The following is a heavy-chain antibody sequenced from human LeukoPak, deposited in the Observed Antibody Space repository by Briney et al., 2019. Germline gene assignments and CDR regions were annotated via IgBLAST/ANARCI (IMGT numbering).Heavy chain of an antibody. CDR3: ARDLRGRNYYDSRGYSSLVY. D-gene: IGHD3-22*01. CDR1: GGTFSSYA. V-gene: IGHV1-69*13. J-gene: IGHJ4*02. Sequence: GASVKVSCKASGGTFSSYAISRVRQAPGQGLEWMGGIIPIFGTANYAQKFQGRVTITADESTSTAYMELSSLRSEDTAVYYCARDLRGRNYYDSRGYSSLVYWGQGTLVTVSS. CDR2: IIPIFGTA.